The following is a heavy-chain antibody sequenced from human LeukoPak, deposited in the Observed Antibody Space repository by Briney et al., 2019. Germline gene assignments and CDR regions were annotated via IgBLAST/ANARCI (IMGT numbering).Heavy chain of an antibody. V-gene: IGHV1-46*01. CDR3: ARLAVAGTRGKLSNDY. J-gene: IGHJ4*02. D-gene: IGHD6-19*01. Sequence: ASVKVSCKASGYTFTGYYMHWVRQAPGQGLEWMGIINPSGGSTSYAQKFQGRVTMTRDMSTSTDYMELSSLRSEDTAVYYCARLAVAGTRGKLSNDYWGQGTLVTVSS. CDR1: GYTFTGYY. CDR2: INPSGGST.